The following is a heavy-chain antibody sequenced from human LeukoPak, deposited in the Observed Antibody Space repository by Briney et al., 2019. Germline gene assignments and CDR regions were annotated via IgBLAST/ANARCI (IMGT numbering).Heavy chain of an antibody. J-gene: IGHJ5*02. Sequence: TGGPLRLSCAASGFTFGSYSMNWVRQAPGKGLEWVSSISSSSSYIYYADSVKGRFTISRDNAKNSLYLQMNSLRAEDTAVYYCARDPQYCSSTSCHRNNWFDPWGQGTLVTVSS. CDR2: ISSSSSYI. V-gene: IGHV3-21*01. CDR1: GFTFGSYS. D-gene: IGHD2-2*01. CDR3: ARDPQYCSSTSCHRNNWFDP.